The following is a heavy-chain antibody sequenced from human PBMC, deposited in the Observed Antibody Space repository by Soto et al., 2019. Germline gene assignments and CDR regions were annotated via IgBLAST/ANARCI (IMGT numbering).Heavy chain of an antibody. CDR2: ISNSGSTI. CDR1: EFTFSSYE. Sequence: PGGSLRLSCAASEFTFSSYEMNWVRQAPGKGLEWISYISNSGSTIYYADSVKGRFTISRDNAKNSLYLQMNSLRAEDTAVYYCARGCSGGSCYSSLDPWGQGTLVTVTS. CDR3: ARGCSGGSCYSSLDP. J-gene: IGHJ5*02. D-gene: IGHD2-15*01. V-gene: IGHV3-48*03.